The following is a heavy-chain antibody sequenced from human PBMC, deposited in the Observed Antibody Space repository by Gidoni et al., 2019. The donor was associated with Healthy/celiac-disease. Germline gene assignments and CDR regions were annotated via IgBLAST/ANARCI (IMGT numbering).Heavy chain of an antibody. Sequence: EVQLVESGGGLVQPGGSLRLSCAASGFTFSSYWMSWVRQAPGKGLEWVANIKQDGSEKYYVDSVKGRFTISRDNAKNSLYLQMNSLRAEDTAVYYCARESLVWSGYYGAWYYYYGMDVWGQGTTVTVSS. CDR1: GFTFSSYW. CDR3: ARESLVWSGYYGAWYYYYGMDV. D-gene: IGHD3-3*01. J-gene: IGHJ6*02. CDR2: IKQDGSEK. V-gene: IGHV3-7*01.